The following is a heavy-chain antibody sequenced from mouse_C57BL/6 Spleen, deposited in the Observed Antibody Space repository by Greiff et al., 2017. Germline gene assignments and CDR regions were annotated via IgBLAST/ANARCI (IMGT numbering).Heavy chain of an antibody. V-gene: IGHV1-82*01. CDR2: IYPGDGDT. CDR3: AGAQAKAMDY. Sequence: QVQLKESGPELVKPGASVKISCKASGYAFSSSWVNWVKQRPGKGLEWIGRIYPGDGDTNYNGKFKGKATLTADKSSSTAYMQLSSLTSEDSAVYFCAGAQAKAMDYWGQGTSVTVSS. J-gene: IGHJ4*01. D-gene: IGHD3-2*02. CDR1: GYAFSSSW.